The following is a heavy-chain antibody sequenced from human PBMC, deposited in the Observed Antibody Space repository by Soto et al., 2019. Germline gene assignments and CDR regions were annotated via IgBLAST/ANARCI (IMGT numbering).Heavy chain of an antibody. CDR2: IYYSANT. Sequence: PSETLSLTCTVSGGSIRSYYWSWILQPPGKRLEFIGYIYYSANTYYNPSLKSRVTISVDTSKNHLSLKLSSVTAADTAVYYCARGPCGGDCYPPDSWGQGTLVTVSS. D-gene: IGHD2-21*02. V-gene: IGHV4-59*08. CDR3: ARGPCGGDCYPPDS. CDR1: GGSIRSYY. J-gene: IGHJ4*02.